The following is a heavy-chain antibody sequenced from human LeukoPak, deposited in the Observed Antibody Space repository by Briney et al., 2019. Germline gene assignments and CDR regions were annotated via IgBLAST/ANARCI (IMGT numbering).Heavy chain of an antibody. J-gene: IGHJ5*02. D-gene: IGHD3-3*01. CDR1: GGSFSGYY. CDR3: ARGPLRSGYYRPNWFDP. Sequence: SETLSLTCAVYGGSFSGYYWSWIRQPPGKGLEWIGEINHSGSTTYNSSLKSRVTISLDTSKNQFSLKLTSVTAADTAVYYCARGPLRSGYYRPNWFDPWGQGTLVTVSS. CDR2: INHSGST. V-gene: IGHV4-34*01.